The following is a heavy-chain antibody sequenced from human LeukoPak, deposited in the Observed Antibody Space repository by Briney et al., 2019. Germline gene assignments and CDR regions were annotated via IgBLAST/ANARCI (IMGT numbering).Heavy chain of an antibody. CDR1: GFTFSSYA. CDR2: ISGSGGST. Sequence: GGSLRLSCAASGFTFSSYAMSWVRQAPGKGLEWVSAISGSGGSTYYADSVKGRCTISRDNSKNTLYLQMNSLRAEDTAVYYCAKDRGIVVVPDWFDPWGQGTLVTVSS. J-gene: IGHJ5*02. V-gene: IGHV3-23*01. D-gene: IGHD2-2*01. CDR3: AKDRGIVVVPDWFDP.